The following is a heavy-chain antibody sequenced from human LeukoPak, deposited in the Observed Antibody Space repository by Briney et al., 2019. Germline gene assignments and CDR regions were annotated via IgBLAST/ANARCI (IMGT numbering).Heavy chain of an antibody. CDR1: GFTFSRSW. CDR2: IKEDGSET. CDR3: SYSLNY. V-gene: IGHV3-7*01. J-gene: IGHJ4*02. Sequence: GGSLRLSCAASGFTFSRSWMDWVRQAPGRGLEWVANIKEDGSETHYVDSAKGRFTISRDNAKNTLFLQVDSLRVEDTAIYYCSYSLNYWGQGTLVTVSS. D-gene: IGHD2-21*01.